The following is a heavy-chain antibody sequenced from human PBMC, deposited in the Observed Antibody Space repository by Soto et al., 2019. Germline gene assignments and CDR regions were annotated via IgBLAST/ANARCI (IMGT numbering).Heavy chain of an antibody. Sequence: SVKVSCKASGDTFNFYSINWVRQAPGLGLEWMGRTIPMLSMSNSAQKFQGRLTISADKSTSTAYMELSSLRSEDTAVYYCARSIVVVTALDYWGQGTLVTVSS. J-gene: IGHJ4*02. V-gene: IGHV1-69*02. CDR3: ARSIVVVTALDY. D-gene: IGHD2-21*02. CDR2: TIPMLSMS. CDR1: GDTFNFYS.